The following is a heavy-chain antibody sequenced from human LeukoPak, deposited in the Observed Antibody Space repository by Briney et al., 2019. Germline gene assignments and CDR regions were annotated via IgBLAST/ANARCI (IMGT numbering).Heavy chain of an antibody. CDR1: GFTFTTYW. CDR2: IKEDGSVR. CDR3: AREFQAPYYFDY. Sequence: PGGSLRLSCAASGFTFTTYWMSWVRQAPGKGLEWVANIKEDGSVRYYVDSVKGRFTISRDNAKNSLYLRMNSLRAEDTAVYYCAREFQAPYYFDYWGQGTLVTVSS. V-gene: IGHV3-7*01. J-gene: IGHJ4*02.